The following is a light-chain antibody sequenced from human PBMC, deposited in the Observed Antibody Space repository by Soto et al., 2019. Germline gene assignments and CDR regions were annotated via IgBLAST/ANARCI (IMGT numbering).Light chain of an antibody. CDR3: QQYGSSPRT. CDR1: QSVSSSY. CDR2: GAS. J-gene: IGKJ1*01. V-gene: IGKV3-20*01. Sequence: EIVLTPPPGALPLSPGERATLSCRASQSVSSSYLAWYQQKPGQAPRLLIYGASSRATGIPDRFSGSGSGTDFTLTISRLEPEDFAVYFCQQYGSSPRTFGQGTKVDIK.